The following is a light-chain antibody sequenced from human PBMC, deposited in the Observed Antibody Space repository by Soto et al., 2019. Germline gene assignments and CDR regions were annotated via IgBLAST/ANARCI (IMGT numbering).Light chain of an antibody. CDR3: LQHNTYPLT. J-gene: IGKJ4*01. CDR1: HAIRND. Sequence: DIQMTQSPSSLSASVGGRVTITCRSSHAIRNDVAWYQHKSGQAPTRLIYAASSLQSGVPSRFTGSGSGTEFTLAISSLQPEDFATYYCLQHNTYPLTFGGGTKVDIK. V-gene: IGKV1-17*01. CDR2: AAS.